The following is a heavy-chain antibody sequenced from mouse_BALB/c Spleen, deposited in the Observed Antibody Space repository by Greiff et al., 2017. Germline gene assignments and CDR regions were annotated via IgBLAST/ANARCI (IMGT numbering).Heavy chain of an antibody. CDR1: GFTFSSYG. CDR2: ISSGGSYT. D-gene: IGHD1-2*01. J-gene: IGHJ4*01. CDR3: ARDSLLRLRAMDY. V-gene: IGHV5-6*02. Sequence: DVMLVESGGDLVKPGGSLKLSCAASGFTFSSYGMSWVRQTPDKRLEWVATISSGGSYTYYPDSVKGRFTISRDNAKNTLYLQMSSLKSEDTAMYYCARDSLLRLRAMDYWGQGTSVTVSS.